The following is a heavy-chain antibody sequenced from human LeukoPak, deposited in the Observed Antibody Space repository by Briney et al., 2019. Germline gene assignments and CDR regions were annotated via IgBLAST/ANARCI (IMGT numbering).Heavy chain of an antibody. V-gene: IGHV3-7*03. CDR3: ARGHGGYSYAYILNWIDP. J-gene: IGHJ5*02. CDR1: GFTFSTYW. D-gene: IGHD5-18*01. CDR2: IKQDGSEK. Sequence: PGGSLRLSCAASGFTFSTYWMSWVRQAPGKGLEWVANIKQDGSEKYYVDSVKGRFTISRDNAKNSLFLQVDSLRAEDTAVYYCARGHGGYSYAYILNWIDPWGQGTLVTVSS.